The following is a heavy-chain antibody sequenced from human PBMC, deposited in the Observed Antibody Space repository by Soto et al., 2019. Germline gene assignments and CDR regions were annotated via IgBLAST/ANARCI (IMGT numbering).Heavy chain of an antibody. CDR3: ARDYGGALFDL. CDR1: GFTFSSYS. Sequence: EVQLVESGGGLVQPGGSLRLSCAASGFTFSSYSMHWVRQAPGKGLEWVSYITSNSTTIYYADSVKGRFTISRDNAKNSLYLQVNSLRDEDTAVYYCARDYGGALFDLWGRGTLVTVSS. V-gene: IGHV3-48*02. D-gene: IGHD3-16*01. J-gene: IGHJ2*01. CDR2: ITSNSTTI.